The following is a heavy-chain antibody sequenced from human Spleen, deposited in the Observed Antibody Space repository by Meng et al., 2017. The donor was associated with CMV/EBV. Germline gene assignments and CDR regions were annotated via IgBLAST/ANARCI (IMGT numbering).Heavy chain of an antibody. CDR1: KFTFSGYA. V-gene: IGHV3-30*04. CDR3: VRDHPGQLLGFGEPPGAFDI. J-gene: IGHJ3*02. CDR2: ISYDGSNK. D-gene: IGHD3-10*01. Sequence: GESLKISCAASKFTFSGYAMHWVRQAPGKGLKWAAVISYDGSNKYYADSAKGRFTISRDNSKNTLSVQMNSLKTEDTSVYYCVRDHPGQLLGFGEPPGAFDIWGQGTMVTVSS.